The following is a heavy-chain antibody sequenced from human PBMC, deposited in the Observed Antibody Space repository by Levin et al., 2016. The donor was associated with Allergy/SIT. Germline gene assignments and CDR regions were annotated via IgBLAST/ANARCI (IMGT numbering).Heavy chain of an antibody. D-gene: IGHD1/OR15-1a*01. V-gene: IGHV4-31*03. J-gene: IGHJ3*02. CDR2: ISHKGTT. CDR1: GGSIINKNYF. CDR3: AREIKQPVDSDAFDI. Sequence: SETLSLTCIVSGGSIINKNYFWSWIRQQPEKGLEWIGYISHKGTTYYNPSLTSRPTISLDTSNNQFSLKLSSVTAADTAVYFCAREIKQPVDSDAFDIWGQGTLVTVSS.